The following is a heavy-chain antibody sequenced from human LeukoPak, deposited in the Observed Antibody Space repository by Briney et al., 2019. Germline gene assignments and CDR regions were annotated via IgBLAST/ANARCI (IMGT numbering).Heavy chain of an antibody. CDR1: GFTFTSYA. D-gene: IGHD2-8*01. V-gene: IGHV3-23*01. CDR3: ARVYANSYYYYYMDV. J-gene: IGHJ6*03. Sequence: GGSLRLSCAASGFTFTSYAMSWVRQAPGKGLEWVSAISGSGGSSYYADSVKGRFTISRDNSKNTLYLQMNSLRAEDTAVYYCARVYANSYYYYYMDVWGKGTTVTVSS. CDR2: ISGSGGSS.